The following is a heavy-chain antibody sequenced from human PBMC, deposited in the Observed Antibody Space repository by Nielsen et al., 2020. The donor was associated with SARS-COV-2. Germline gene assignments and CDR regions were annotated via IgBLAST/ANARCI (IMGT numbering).Heavy chain of an antibody. CDR1: GGSISSSNYY. CDR2: IYYSGST. CDR3: ARVQYMATVTTYFDY. J-gene: IGHJ4*02. D-gene: IGHD4-17*01. Sequence: GSLRLSCTVSGGSISSSNYYWAWHRQPPGKGLEWIGSIYYSGSTYYNPYLKSRVTMSADTSKDQFSLKLSSVTAADTAVYYCARVQYMATVTTYFDYWGQGTLVTVSS. V-gene: IGHV4-39*07.